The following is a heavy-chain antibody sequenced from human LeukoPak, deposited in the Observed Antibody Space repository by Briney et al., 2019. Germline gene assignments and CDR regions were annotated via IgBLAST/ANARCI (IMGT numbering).Heavy chain of an antibody. CDR3: AREASYYDSSGLYYFDY. Sequence: ASVKVSCKASGYTFTSYGISWVGQAPGQGLEWMGWISAYNGNTNYAQKLQGRVTMTTDTSTSTAYMELRSLRSDDTAVYYCAREASYYDSSGLYYFDYWGQGTLVTVSS. CDR1: GYTFTSYG. J-gene: IGHJ4*02. CDR2: ISAYNGNT. V-gene: IGHV1-18*01. D-gene: IGHD3-22*01.